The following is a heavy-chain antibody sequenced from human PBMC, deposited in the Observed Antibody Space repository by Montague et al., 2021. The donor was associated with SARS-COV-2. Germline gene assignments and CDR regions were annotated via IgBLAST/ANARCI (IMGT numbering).Heavy chain of an antibody. J-gene: IGHJ4*02. CDR3: VSQEGSIY. D-gene: IGHD2/OR15-2a*01. Sequence: SLRLSCATSGFTFSSYSMNWVRQAPGKGLEWVSSISSSSSYIYYADSVKGRFTISRDNAKNSLYLQMNSLRAEDTAVYYCVSQEGSIYWGQGTLVTVSS. V-gene: IGHV3-21*01. CDR2: ISSSSSYI. CDR1: GFTFSSYS.